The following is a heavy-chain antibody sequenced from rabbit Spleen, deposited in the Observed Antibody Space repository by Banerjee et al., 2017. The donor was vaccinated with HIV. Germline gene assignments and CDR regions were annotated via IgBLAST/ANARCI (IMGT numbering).Heavy chain of an antibody. CDR3: ARDAAGREDFNL. Sequence: VESGGDLVKPGASLTLTCTASGVSFSFSNYMCWVRQAPGKGLEWIGCVDVGGSGFTYFANWAKGRFTISKTSSTTVTLQMTSLTAADTATYFCARDAAGREDFNLWGQCTLVTVS. CDR2: VDVGGSGFT. V-gene: IGHV1S40*01. D-gene: IGHD4-2*01. J-gene: IGHJ4*01. CDR1: GVSFSFSNY.